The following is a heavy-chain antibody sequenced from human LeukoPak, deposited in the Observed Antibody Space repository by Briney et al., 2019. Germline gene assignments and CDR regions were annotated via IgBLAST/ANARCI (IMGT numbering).Heavy chain of an antibody. Sequence: GGSLRLSCAVSGFTFSNYAMHWVRQAPGKGLEWVAVISYDGSNKYYADSVKGRFTISRDNSKDTLYLQMNNLRTEDTAVYYCARDKDWGQGTLVTVSS. CDR1: GFTFSNYA. J-gene: IGHJ4*02. CDR3: ARDKD. V-gene: IGHV3-30-3*01. CDR2: ISYDGSNK.